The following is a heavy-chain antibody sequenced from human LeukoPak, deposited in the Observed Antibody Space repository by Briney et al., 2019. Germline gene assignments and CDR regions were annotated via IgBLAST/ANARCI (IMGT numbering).Heavy chain of an antibody. J-gene: IGHJ5*02. D-gene: IGHD3-9*01. Sequence: GASVKVSCKASGCTFTSYGISWVRQAPGQGLEWMGWISAYNGNTNYAQKLQGRVTMTTDTSTSTAYMELRSLRSDDTAVYYCARGALRVIRYFDWPFDPWGQGTLVTVSS. CDR1: GCTFTSYG. CDR3: ARGALRVIRYFDWPFDP. V-gene: IGHV1-18*01. CDR2: ISAYNGNT.